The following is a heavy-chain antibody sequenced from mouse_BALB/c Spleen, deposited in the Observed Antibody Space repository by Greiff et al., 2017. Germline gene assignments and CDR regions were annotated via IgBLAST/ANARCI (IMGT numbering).Heavy chain of an antibody. J-gene: IGHJ3*01. CDR3: ARHAGTY. V-gene: IGHV5-12-1*01. CDR1: GFAFSSYD. Sequence: DVKLVESGGGLVKPGGSLKLSCAASGFAFSSYDMSWVRQTPEKRLEWVAYISSGGGSTYYPDTVKGRFTISRDNAKNTLYLQMSSLKSEDTAMYYCARHAGTYWGQGTLVTVSA. CDR2: ISSGGGST.